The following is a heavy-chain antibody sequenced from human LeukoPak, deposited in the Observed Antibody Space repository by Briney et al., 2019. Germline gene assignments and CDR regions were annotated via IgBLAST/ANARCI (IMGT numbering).Heavy chain of an antibody. CDR2: INHSGST. V-gene: IGHV4-34*01. Sequence: PSETLSPTCAVYGGSFSGYYWSWIRKPPGKGLEWIGEINHSGSTNYNPSLKSRVTISVDTSKNQFSLKLSSVTAADTAVYYCARAYCSSSSCYYGYFDYWGQGTLVTVSS. D-gene: IGHD2-2*01. CDR3: ARAYCSSSSCYYGYFDY. J-gene: IGHJ4*02. CDR1: GGSFSGYY.